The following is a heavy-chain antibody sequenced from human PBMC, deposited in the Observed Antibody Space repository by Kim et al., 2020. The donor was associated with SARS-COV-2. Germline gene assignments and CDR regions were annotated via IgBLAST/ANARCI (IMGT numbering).Heavy chain of an antibody. D-gene: IGHD3-10*01. J-gene: IGHJ6*02. CDR3: ARRSGSYYYYYYGMDV. V-gene: IGHV1-69*01. Sequence: FQGRVRITADESTSTAYMELSSLRSEDTAVYYCARRSGSYYYYYYGMDVWGQGTTVTVSS.